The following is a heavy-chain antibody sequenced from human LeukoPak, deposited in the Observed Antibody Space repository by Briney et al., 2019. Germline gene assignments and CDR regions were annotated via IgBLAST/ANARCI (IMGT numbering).Heavy chain of an antibody. CDR2: IIPIFGTA. J-gene: IGHJ4*02. Sequence: SVKVSCKASGGTFSSYAISWVRQAPGQGLEWMGGIIPIFGTANYAQKFQGRVTITADESTSTAYMELSSLRSEDTAVYYCARGRNLGLPLDYWGQGTLVTVSS. CDR1: GGTFSSYA. V-gene: IGHV1-69*13. D-gene: IGHD3-10*01. CDR3: ARGRNLGLPLDY.